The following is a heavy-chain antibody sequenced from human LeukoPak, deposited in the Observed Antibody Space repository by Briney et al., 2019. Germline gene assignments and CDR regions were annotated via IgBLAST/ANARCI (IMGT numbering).Heavy chain of an antibody. Sequence: ASVKDSCKASGYTFTTYYMHWVRQAPGQGLEWMGIINPSSGSSSYGHKFQGRVTLTRDTSTSTVYMELSSLRSEDTAVYYCAIEVEISTIAPLNWGQGTLVTVPS. V-gene: IGHV1-46*01. CDR3: AIEVEISTIAPLN. CDR1: GYTFTTYY. CDR2: INPSSGSS. J-gene: IGHJ4*02. D-gene: IGHD5-24*01.